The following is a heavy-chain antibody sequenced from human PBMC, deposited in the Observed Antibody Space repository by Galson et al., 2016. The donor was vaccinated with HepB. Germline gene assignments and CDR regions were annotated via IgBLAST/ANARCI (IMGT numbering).Heavy chain of an antibody. CDR2: INSDGSSR. Sequence: SLRLSCAASGFTLSRYWMHWVRQVPGKGLVWVSRINSDGSSRNYADSVKGRFTISRDNAESTLYLQMNSLRVEDTALYYCAVSMGGAFDWYDYLDYWGQETLVAVTS. CDR1: GFTLSRYW. CDR3: AVSMGGAFDWYDYLDY. J-gene: IGHJ4*02. D-gene: IGHD3-9*01. V-gene: IGHV3-74*01.